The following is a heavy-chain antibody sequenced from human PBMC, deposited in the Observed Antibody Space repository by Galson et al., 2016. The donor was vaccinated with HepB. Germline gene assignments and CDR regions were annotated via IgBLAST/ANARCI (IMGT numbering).Heavy chain of an antibody. CDR3: AQRRGNDS. Sequence: SLRLSCAASGFTFSSYGMHWVRQAPGKGLEWVAVISYDGSNKYYADSVKGRFTISRDNAKNTFCLQMNGLRPEDTAVYYCAQRRGNDSWGQGTVVTVSS. CDR1: GFTFSSYG. CDR2: ISYDGSNK. J-gene: IGHJ5*01. D-gene: IGHD3-16*01. V-gene: IGHV3-30*18.